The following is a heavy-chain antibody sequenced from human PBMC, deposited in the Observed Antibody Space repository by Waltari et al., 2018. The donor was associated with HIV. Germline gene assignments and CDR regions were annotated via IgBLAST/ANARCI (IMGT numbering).Heavy chain of an antibody. J-gene: IGHJ6*02. V-gene: IGHV1-2*06. Sequence: QVQLVQSGAEMKKPGASVKVSCKASGYNFNAYYIHWVRQAPGQGLEWMGRITANSAGTNYVQKYQGRVTLTSDTSLNTVYMELSRLRPDDTAVYYCARVALPAAIHYGMDAWGQGTTVTVSS. CDR1: GYNFNAYY. CDR2: ITANSAGT. CDR3: ARVALPAAIHYGMDA. D-gene: IGHD2-2*01.